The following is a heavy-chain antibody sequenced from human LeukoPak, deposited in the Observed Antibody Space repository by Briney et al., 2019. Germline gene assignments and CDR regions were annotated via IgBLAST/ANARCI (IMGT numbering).Heavy chain of an antibody. CDR1: GGSFSGYY. CDR3: ARLGYYDSRGYPFFAFDI. J-gene: IGHJ3*02. D-gene: IGHD3-22*01. Sequence: SSETLSLTCAVYGGSFSGYYWSWIRQPPGKGLEWIGEINHSGSTNYNPSLKSRVTISVDTSKNQFSLKLSSVTAADTALYYCARLGYYDSRGYPFFAFDIWGQGTMVTVSS. V-gene: IGHV4-34*01. CDR2: INHSGST.